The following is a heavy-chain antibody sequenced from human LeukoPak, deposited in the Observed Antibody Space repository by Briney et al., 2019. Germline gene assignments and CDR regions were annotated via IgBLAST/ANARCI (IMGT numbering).Heavy chain of an antibody. CDR3: AVAAAGTFFGQYY. CDR2: IKQDGSEK. CDR1: GFTFSSYW. Sequence: GGSLRLSCAASGFTFSSYWMNWVRQAPGKGLEWVANIKQDGSEKYYADSVKGRFTISRDNSKNTLYLQMNSLRAEDTAVYYCAVAAAGTFFGQYYWGQGTLVTVSS. V-gene: IGHV3-7*01. D-gene: IGHD6-13*01. J-gene: IGHJ4*02.